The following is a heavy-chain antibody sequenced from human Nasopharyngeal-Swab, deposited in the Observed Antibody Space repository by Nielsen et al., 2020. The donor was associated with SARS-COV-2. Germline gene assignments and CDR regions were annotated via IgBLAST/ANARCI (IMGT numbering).Heavy chain of an antibody. CDR3: SRAPKRGSSGYQVVY. Sequence: GESLKISCAASGFTFSSHWLSWVRQAPGKGLEWVANIKQEGSEKYYVDSVKGRFTISRDNAKNSLYLQINSLRAEDTAVYYCSRAPKRGSSGYQVVYWGQGTLVTVSS. D-gene: IGHD3-22*01. V-gene: IGHV3-7*03. CDR2: IKQEGSEK. CDR1: GFTFSSHW. J-gene: IGHJ4*02.